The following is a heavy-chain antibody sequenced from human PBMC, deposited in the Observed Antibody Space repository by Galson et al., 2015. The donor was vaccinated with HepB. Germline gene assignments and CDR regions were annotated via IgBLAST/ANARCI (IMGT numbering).Heavy chain of an antibody. CDR3: ARGYAGYCSSTSCYTVGAFDI. Sequence: SLRLSCAASGFTVSSNEMSWVRQAPGKGLEWVSSISGGSTYYADSRKGRFTISRDNSKNTLHLQMNSLRAEDTAVYYCARGYAGYCSSTSCYTVGAFDIWGQGTMVTVSS. CDR1: GFTVSSNE. CDR2: ISGGST. J-gene: IGHJ3*02. D-gene: IGHD2-2*02. V-gene: IGHV3-38-3*01.